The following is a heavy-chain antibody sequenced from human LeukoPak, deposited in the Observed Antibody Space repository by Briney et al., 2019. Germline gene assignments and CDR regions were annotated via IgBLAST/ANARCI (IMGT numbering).Heavy chain of an antibody. D-gene: IGHD3-3*01. CDR3: ARSPTDFWSGYLSEYYYYYYMDV. CDR1: GGTFSSYA. V-gene: IGHV1-69*05. J-gene: IGHJ6*03. CDR2: IIPIFGTA. Sequence: SVKVSCKASGGTFSSYAISWVRQAPGQGLEWMGGIIPIFGTANYAQKFQGRVTITTDESTSTAYMELSSLRSEDTAVYYCARSPTDFWSGYLSEYYYYYYMDVWGIGTTVTVSS.